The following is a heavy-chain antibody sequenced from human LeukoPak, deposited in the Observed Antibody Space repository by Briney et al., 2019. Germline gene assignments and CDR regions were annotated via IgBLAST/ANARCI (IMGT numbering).Heavy chain of an antibody. D-gene: IGHD5-18*01. CDR3: ARVRGYSHGYDAFDI. J-gene: IGHJ3*02. CDR1: GGSISTCY. V-gene: IGHV4-59*01. Sequence: PSETLSLTCSVSGGSISTCYWSWIRQPPGKGLEWIGYVYYSGSTDYNPSLESRVTISVDTSKNQFSLKVNSVTAADTAVYYCARVRGYSHGYDAFDIWGQGTMVTVSS. CDR2: VYYSGST.